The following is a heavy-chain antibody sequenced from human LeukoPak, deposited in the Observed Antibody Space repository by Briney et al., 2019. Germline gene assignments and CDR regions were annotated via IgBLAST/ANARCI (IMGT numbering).Heavy chain of an antibody. CDR3: ARGGMTTVTSHFDP. CDR1: GFTFSSYA. D-gene: IGHD4-17*01. V-gene: IGHV3-30-3*01. CDR2: ISYDGSNK. Sequence: PGRSPRLSCAASGFTFSSYAMHWVRQAPGKGLEWVAVISYDGSNKYYADSVKGRFTISRDNSKNTLYLQMNSLRAEDTAVYYCARGGMTTVTSHFDPWGQGTLVTVSS. J-gene: IGHJ5*02.